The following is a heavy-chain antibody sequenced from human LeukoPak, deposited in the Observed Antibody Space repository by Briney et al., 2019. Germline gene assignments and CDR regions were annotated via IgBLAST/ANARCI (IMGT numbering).Heavy chain of an antibody. D-gene: IGHD3-10*01. V-gene: IGHV4-59*01. J-gene: IGHJ2*01. CDR2: IYYSGST. CDR1: GGSISSYY. Sequence: SETLSLTCTVSGGSISSYYWSWIRQPPGKGLEWIGYIYYSGSTNYNPSLKSRVTISVDTSKNQFSLKLSSVTAADTAVYYCARTNYYGSGSYCFDLWGRGTLVTVSS. CDR3: ARTNYYGSGSYCFDL.